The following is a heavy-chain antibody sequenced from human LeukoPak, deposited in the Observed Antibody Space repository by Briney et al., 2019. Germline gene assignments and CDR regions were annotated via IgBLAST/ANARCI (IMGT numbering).Heavy chain of an antibody. CDR2: IYPSGTT. D-gene: IGHD4-17*01. V-gene: IGHV4-4*07. CDR3: ADDFGD. Sequence: SETLSLTCSVSGGSVSSYYWSWLRQPDGKGLEWIGRIYPSGTTHYNPSLKRRATMSVDTSKNQFSLKLTSVTAADTAVYYCADDFGDWGQGTLVTVSS. J-gene: IGHJ4*02. CDR1: GGSVSSYY.